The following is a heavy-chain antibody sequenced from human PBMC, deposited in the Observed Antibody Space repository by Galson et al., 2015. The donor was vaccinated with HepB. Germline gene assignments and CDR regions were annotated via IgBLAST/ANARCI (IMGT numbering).Heavy chain of an antibody. D-gene: IGHD6-13*01. CDR1: GYTFTSYA. CDR2: INAGNGNT. V-gene: IGHV1-3*01. J-gene: IGHJ5*02. Sequence: SVKVSCKASGYTFTSYAMHWVRQAPGQRLEWMGWINAGNGNTKYSQKFQGRVTITRDTSASTAYMELSSLRSEDTAVYYCARGSSWYGGWFDPWGQGTLVTVSS. CDR3: ARGSSWYGGWFDP.